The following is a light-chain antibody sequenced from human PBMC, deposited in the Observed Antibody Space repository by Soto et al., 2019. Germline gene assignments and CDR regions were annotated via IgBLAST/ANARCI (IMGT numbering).Light chain of an antibody. V-gene: IGKV3-15*01. CDR2: GAS. J-gene: IGKJ5*01. CDR3: QQYNNWPPLT. CDR1: RSVSSN. Sequence: EIVMTQSPATLSVSPGERSTLSCRASRSVSSNLAWYQQKPGQAPRLLMYGASTRATGIPARFSGSGSGTEFTLTISSLQSEDFAVYYCQQYNNWPPLTFGQGTRLEIK.